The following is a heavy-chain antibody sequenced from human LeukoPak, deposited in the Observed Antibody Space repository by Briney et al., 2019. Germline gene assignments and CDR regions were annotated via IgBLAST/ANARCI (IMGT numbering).Heavy chain of an antibody. V-gene: IGHV4-34*01. Sequence: SETLSLTCAVYGGSFSGYYWSWIRQPPGKGLEWIGEINHSGSTNYNPSLKSRVTISVDTSKNQFSLKLSSVTAADTAVYYCARRRITIFGVVIYYYYYMDVWGKGTPVTVS. J-gene: IGHJ6*03. CDR2: INHSGST. CDR1: GGSFSGYY. D-gene: IGHD3-3*01. CDR3: ARRRITIFGVVIYYYYYMDV.